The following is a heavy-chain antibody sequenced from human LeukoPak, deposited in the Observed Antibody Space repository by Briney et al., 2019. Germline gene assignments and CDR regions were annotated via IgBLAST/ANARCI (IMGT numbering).Heavy chain of an antibody. CDR1: GDSITSDYY. CDR2: IYHSGTT. J-gene: IGHJ5*02. Sequence: PSETLSLTCAVSGDSITSDYYWGWIRQPPGKGLEWIGSIYHSGTTYYNPSLKSRVSKSVDTSKNQFSLTLTSVTAADTAVYYCVRLRGVGAMPAWFDPWGQGTLVTVSS. CDR3: VRLRGVGAMPAWFDP. D-gene: IGHD1-26*01. V-gene: IGHV4-38-2*01.